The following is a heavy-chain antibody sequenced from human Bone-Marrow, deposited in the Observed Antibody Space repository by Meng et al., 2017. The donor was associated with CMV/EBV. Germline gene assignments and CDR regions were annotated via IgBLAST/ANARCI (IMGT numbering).Heavy chain of an antibody. Sequence: SETLSLTCTVSGGSISSSSYYWGWIRQPPGKGLEWIGSIYYSGSTYYNPSLKSRVTISVDTSKNQFSLKLSSVTAADTAVYYCARVRRYCSGGSCYSRWAFDIWGQGTMVTVSS. CDR3: ARVRRYCSGGSCYSRWAFDI. CDR1: GGSISSSSYY. V-gene: IGHV4-39*07. D-gene: IGHD2-15*01. J-gene: IGHJ3*02. CDR2: IYYSGST.